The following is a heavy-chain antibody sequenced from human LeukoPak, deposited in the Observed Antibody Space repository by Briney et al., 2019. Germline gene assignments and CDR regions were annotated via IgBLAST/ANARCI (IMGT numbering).Heavy chain of an antibody. CDR3: ARGNDPVWAFDI. Sequence: SGPTLVKPTQTLTLTCTFSGFSLSTSGVGVGWIRQPPGKALEWLALIYWNDDKRYSPSLKSRLTITKDTSKNQVVLTMTNMDPVDTATYYGARGNDPVWAFDIWGQGTMVTVSS. D-gene: IGHD1-1*01. V-gene: IGHV2-5*01. CDR1: GFSLSTSGVG. CDR2: IYWNDDK. J-gene: IGHJ3*02.